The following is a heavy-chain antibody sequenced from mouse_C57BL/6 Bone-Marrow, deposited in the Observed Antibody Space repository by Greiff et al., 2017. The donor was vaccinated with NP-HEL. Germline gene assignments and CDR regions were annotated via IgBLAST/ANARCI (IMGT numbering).Heavy chain of an antibody. Sequence: QVQLQQPGAELVKPGASVKMSCKASGYTFTSYWITWVKQRPGQGLEWIGDIYPGSGSTNYNEKFKSKATLTVDTSSSTAYMQLSSLTSEDSAVYYCARGGYDNWGAMDYWGQGTSVTVSS. CDR1: GYTFTSYW. D-gene: IGHD2-10*02. CDR2: IYPGSGST. CDR3: ARGGYDNWGAMDY. V-gene: IGHV1-55*01. J-gene: IGHJ4*01.